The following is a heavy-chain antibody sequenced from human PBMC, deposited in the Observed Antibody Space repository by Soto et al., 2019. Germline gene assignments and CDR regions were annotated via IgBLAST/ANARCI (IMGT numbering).Heavy chain of an antibody. V-gene: IGHV5-10-1*01. CDR2: IDPTDSYT. J-gene: IGHJ3*02. Sequence: LGESLKISCQGSGYTFTSYWISWVRQMPGKGLEWMGRIDPTDSYTNYSPSFQGHVTISADKSITTAYLQWSSLKASDTAMYFCARSVHNYGLDVFDIWGQGTMVTVSS. CDR1: GYTFTSYW. D-gene: IGHD5-18*01. CDR3: ARSVHNYGLDVFDI.